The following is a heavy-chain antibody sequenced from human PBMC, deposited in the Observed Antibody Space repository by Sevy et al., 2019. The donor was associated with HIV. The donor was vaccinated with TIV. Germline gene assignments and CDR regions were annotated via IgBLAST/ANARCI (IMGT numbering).Heavy chain of an antibody. CDR1: GFTFSSYA. CDR3: AKYPYDSSGYYFDY. J-gene: IGHJ4*02. D-gene: IGHD3-22*01. CDR2: ISGSGGST. Sequence: GGSLRLSCAASGFTFSSYAMSWVRQAPGKGLEWVSAISGSGGSTYYADSVKGRFTISRDNSKNALYLQMNSLRAEDTAVYYCAKYPYDSSGYYFDYWGQGTLVTVSS. V-gene: IGHV3-23*01.